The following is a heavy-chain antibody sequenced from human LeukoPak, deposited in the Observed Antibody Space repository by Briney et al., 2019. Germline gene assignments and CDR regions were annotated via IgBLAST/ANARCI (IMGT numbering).Heavy chain of an antibody. Sequence: SSQTLSLTCTVSGGSISSGGYYWSWIRQHPGKGLEWIGYIYYSGSTYYNPSLKSRVTISVDTSKNQFSLKLSSVTAADTAVYYCARGGNHQGSGSYPIDYWGQGTLVTVSS. CDR1: GGSISSGGYY. CDR2: IYYSGST. J-gene: IGHJ4*02. CDR3: ARGGNHQGSGSYPIDY. D-gene: IGHD3-10*01. V-gene: IGHV4-31*03.